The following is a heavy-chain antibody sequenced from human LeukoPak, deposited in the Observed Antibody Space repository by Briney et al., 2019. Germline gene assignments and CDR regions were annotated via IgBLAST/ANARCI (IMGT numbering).Heavy chain of an antibody. CDR2: IRYDGSNK. V-gene: IGHV3-30*02. CDR3: ARARRSGGITLVRGVKDRGWFDP. CDR1: GFTFDDYA. D-gene: IGHD3-10*01. J-gene: IGHJ5*02. Sequence: GSLRLSCAASGFTFDDYAMHWVRQAPGKGLEWVAFIRYDGSNKYYADSVKGRFTISSDNSKKTLYLQMNSLRAEDTAVYYCARARRSGGITLVRGVKDRGWFDPWGQGTLVTVSS.